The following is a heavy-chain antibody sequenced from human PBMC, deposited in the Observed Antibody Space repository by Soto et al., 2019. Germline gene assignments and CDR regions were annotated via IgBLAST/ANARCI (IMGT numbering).Heavy chain of an antibody. CDR3: TRHMLTIFGVVPKPRDYYYYGMDV. CDR1: GFTFGDYA. CDR2: IRSKAYGGTT. Sequence: GGSLRLSCTASGFTFGDYAMSWFRQAPGKGLEWVGFIRSKAYGGTTEYAASVKGRFTISRDDSKSIAYLQMNSLKTEDTAVYYCTRHMLTIFGVVPKPRDYYYYGMDVWGQGTTVTVSS. J-gene: IGHJ6*02. V-gene: IGHV3-49*03. D-gene: IGHD3-3*01.